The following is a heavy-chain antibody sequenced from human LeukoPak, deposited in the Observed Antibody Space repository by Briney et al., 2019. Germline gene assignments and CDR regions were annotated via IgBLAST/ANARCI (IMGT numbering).Heavy chain of an antibody. D-gene: IGHD3-16*01. CDR3: ARDNDSRDPPHFDY. J-gene: IGHJ4*02. CDR1: GFTFSSYG. CDR2: IRYDGSNK. Sequence: PGGSLRLSCAASGFTFSSYGMHWVRQAPGKGLEWVAFIRYDGSNKYYADSVKGRFTISRDNSKNTLYLQMASLRDEDMAVYYCARDNDSRDPPHFDYWGQGTLVTVSS. V-gene: IGHV3-30*02.